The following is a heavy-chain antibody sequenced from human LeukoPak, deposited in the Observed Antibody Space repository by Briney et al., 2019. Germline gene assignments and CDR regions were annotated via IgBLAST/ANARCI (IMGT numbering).Heavy chain of an antibody. J-gene: IGHJ6*03. CDR1: GYTFTSYD. CDR2: MNPNSGNT. V-gene: IGHV1-8*03. D-gene: IGHD6-13*01. CDR3: ARVSSAAAARYYYYMDV. Sequence: ASVTVSSTASGYTFTSYDINWVRQATGQGLERMGWMNPNSGNTGYAQKFQGRVTITRNTSISTAYMELSSLRSEDTAVYYCARVSSAAAARYYYYMDVWGKGTTVTVSS.